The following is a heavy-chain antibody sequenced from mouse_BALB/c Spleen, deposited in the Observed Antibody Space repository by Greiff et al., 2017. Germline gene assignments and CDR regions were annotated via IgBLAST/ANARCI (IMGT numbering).Heavy chain of an antibody. CDR2: INPGSGGT. Sequence: VKLQQSGAELVRPGTSVKVSCKASGYAFTNYLIEWVKQRPGQGLEWIGVINPGSGGTNYNEKFKGKATLTADKSSSTAYMQLSSLTSDDSAVYFCARSQYGNSFDYWGQGTTLTVSS. CDR3: ARSQYGNSFDY. J-gene: IGHJ2*01. V-gene: IGHV1-54*01. CDR1: GYAFTNYL. D-gene: IGHD2-10*02.